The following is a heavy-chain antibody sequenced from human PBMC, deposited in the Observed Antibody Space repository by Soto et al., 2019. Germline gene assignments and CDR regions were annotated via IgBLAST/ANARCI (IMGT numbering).Heavy chain of an antibody. J-gene: IGHJ6*02. CDR3: ARGPRCINTSCSNDFYHFGLDV. D-gene: IGHD2-2*01. Sequence: XETLCLTRAVYGGSFSGYFWTWVRQAPGKGLEWIGEINHSGRTNTNPSLKSRISTSVDTSKNQFSLRLSSVTAAETAFYYCARGPRCINTSCSNDFYHFGLDVWGQGTSVTVSS. V-gene: IGHV4-34*01. CDR1: GGSFSGYF. CDR2: INHSGRT.